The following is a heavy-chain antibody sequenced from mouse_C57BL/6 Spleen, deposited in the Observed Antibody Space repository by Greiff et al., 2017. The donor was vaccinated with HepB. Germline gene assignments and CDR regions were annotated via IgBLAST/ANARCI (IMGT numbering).Heavy chain of an antibody. Sequence: LEESGPELVKPGASVKISCKASGYSFTDYNMNWVKQSNGKSLEWIGVINPNYGTTSYNQKFKGKATLTVDQSSSTAYMQLNSLTSEDSAVYYCAREYDYDEAWFAYWGQGTLVTVSA. J-gene: IGHJ3*01. CDR1: GYSFTDYN. CDR2: INPNYGTT. D-gene: IGHD2-4*01. CDR3: AREYDYDEAWFAY. V-gene: IGHV1-39*01.